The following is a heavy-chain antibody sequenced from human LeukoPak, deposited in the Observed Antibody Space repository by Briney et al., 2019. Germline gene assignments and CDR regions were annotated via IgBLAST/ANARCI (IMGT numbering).Heavy chain of an antibody. D-gene: IGHD2-21*01. Sequence: GSLRLSCAASGFTFTTYAMNWVRQSAGKGLAWVSTISSSGADTYYADSVKGRFTISRDNSKNTLDLQMHSLRAEDTAVYYCANGKGIAEAFDMWGQGTMVTVSS. J-gene: IGHJ3*02. V-gene: IGHV3-23*01. CDR1: GFTFTTYA. CDR3: ANGKGIAEAFDM. CDR2: ISSSGADT.